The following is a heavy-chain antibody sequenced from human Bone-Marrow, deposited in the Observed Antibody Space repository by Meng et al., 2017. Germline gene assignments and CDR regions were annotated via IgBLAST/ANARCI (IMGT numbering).Heavy chain of an antibody. D-gene: IGHD3-22*01. Sequence: ESLKISCTVSGGSISSYYWSWIRQPPGKGLEWIGYIYYSGSTNYNPSLKSRVTISVDTSKNQFSLKLSSVTAADTAVYYCARSHDSSGYYYTLAFDIWGQGTMVTVSS. CDR2: IYYSGST. CDR3: ARSHDSSGYYYTLAFDI. CDR1: GGSISSYY. J-gene: IGHJ3*02. V-gene: IGHV4-59*01.